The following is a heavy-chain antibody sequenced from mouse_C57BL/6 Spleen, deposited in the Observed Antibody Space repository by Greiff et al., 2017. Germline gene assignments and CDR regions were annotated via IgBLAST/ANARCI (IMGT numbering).Heavy chain of an antibody. D-gene: IGHD1-1*01. V-gene: IGHV5-6*01. CDR3: ARHMPLLYYFDY. J-gene: IGHJ2*01. CDR1: GFTFSSYG. Sequence: EVQLVESGGDLVKPGGSLKLSCAASGFTFSSYGMSWVRQTPDKRLEWVATISSGGSYTYYPDSVKGRFTISRDNAKNTLYLQMSSLKSEDTAMYYCARHMPLLYYFDYWGQGTTLTVSS. CDR2: ISSGGSYT.